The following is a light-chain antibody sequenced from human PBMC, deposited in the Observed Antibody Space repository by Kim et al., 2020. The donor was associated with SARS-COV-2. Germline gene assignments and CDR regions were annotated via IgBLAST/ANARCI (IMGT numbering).Light chain of an antibody. Sequence: VAGSPGQTARITCSGDALPKQYAYWYQQKPGQAPVLVIYKDSERPSGIPERFSGSSSGTTVTLTISGVQAEDEADYYCQSADSRVFGGGTQLTVL. CDR3: QSADSRV. V-gene: IGLV3-25*03. CDR2: KDS. CDR1: ALPKQY. J-gene: IGLJ3*02.